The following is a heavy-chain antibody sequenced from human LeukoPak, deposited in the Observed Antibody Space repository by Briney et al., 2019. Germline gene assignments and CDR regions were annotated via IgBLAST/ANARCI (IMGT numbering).Heavy chain of an antibody. CDR1: GFTFSTYE. CDR2: IKQDGSEK. Sequence: GGSLRLSCAASGFTFSTYEMHWVRQAPGKGLEWVANIKQDGSEKYYVDSVKGRFTISRDNAKNSLYLQMNSLRAEDTAVYYCARLMTTVTTFDYWGQGTLVTVSS. CDR3: ARLMTTVTTFDY. J-gene: IGHJ4*02. V-gene: IGHV3-7*01. D-gene: IGHD4-11*01.